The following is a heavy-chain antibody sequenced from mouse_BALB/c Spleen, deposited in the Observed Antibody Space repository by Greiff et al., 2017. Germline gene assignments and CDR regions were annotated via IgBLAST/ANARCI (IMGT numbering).Heavy chain of an antibody. Sequence: QVQLKESGAELARPGASVKLSCKASGYTFTSYWMQWVKQRPGQGLEWIGAIYPGDGDTRYTQKFKGKATLTADKSSSTAYMQLSSLASEDSAVYYCARTGTFAYWGQGTLVTVSA. V-gene: IGHV1-87*01. CDR2: IYPGDGDT. J-gene: IGHJ3*01. D-gene: IGHD4-1*01. CDR1: GYTFTSYW. CDR3: ARTGTFAY.